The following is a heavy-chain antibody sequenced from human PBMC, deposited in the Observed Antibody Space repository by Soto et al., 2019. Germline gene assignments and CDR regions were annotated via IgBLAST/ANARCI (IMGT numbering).Heavy chain of an antibody. D-gene: IGHD3-3*01. CDR1: GYTFTSYG. V-gene: IGHV1-18*01. CDR2: ISAYNGNT. Sequence: GASVKVSCKASGYTFTSYGISWVRQAPGQGLEWIGWISAYNGNTNYAQKLQGRVTMTTDTSTSTAYMELRSLRSDDTAVYYCARWYYDFWSGYLHGWFDPWGQGTLVTVSS. CDR3: ARWYYDFWSGYLHGWFDP. J-gene: IGHJ5*02.